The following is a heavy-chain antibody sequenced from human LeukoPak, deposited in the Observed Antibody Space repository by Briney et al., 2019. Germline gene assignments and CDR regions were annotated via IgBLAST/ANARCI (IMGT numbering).Heavy chain of an antibody. Sequence: GGSLRLSCAASGFTFSNVWMSWVRQAPGKGLEWVGRIKSKTDGRTTDYAATVKGRFTISRHDSKNTRNLQMKSLKTQATTAYYCTPSIAVAGSLDYWGQGTLVSVSS. J-gene: IGHJ4*02. CDR2: IKSKTDGRTT. D-gene: IGHD6-19*01. V-gene: IGHV3-15*01. CDR1: GFTFSNVW. CDR3: TPSIAVAGSLDY.